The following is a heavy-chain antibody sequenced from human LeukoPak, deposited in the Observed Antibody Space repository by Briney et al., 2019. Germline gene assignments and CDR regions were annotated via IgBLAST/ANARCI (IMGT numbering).Heavy chain of an antibody. J-gene: IGHJ4*02. V-gene: IGHV1-46*01. D-gene: IGHD1-26*01. CDR1: GYTFTRYY. Sequence: ASVKVSRKAFGYTFTRYYMHWVRQAPGQGPEWMGVINPSGTWTTYPQKFQGRLTLTRDTSISTAYMELSRLRSDDTAVYYCARDRGSYWPDYWGQGTLVTVSS. CDR2: INPSGTWT. CDR3: ARDRGSYWPDY.